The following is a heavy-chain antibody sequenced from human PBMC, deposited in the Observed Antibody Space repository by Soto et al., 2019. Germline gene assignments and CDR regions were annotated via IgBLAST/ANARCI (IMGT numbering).Heavy chain of an antibody. CDR3: ARWSYLDY. J-gene: IGHJ4*02. CDR2: ISGSDGKT. Sequence: PGGSLRLSCAASGFSFGSYSLSWVRQAPGKGLEWVSTISGSDGKTFYADSVKGRFSISRDTSQNTLYLQMNSLRADDTAIYYWARWSYLDYWGQRTRVAVSS. V-gene: IGHV3-23*01. D-gene: IGHD3-3*01. CDR1: GFSFGSYS.